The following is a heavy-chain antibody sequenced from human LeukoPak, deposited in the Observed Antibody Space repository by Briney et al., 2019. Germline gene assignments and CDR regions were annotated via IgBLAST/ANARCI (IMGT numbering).Heavy chain of an antibody. D-gene: IGHD3-22*01. J-gene: IGHJ4*02. V-gene: IGHV3-11*04. Sequence: GGSLTLSCAASGFSFSDHYMSWIRQAPGKGLEWISYISSSGRNIYYADSVKGRFTISRDSTKSSVSLQMNSLGAEDTAVYYCARVGHFSDSSGYYHSVYYFDLWGQGTLVTVSS. CDR2: ISSSGRNI. CDR3: ARVGHFSDSSGYYHSVYYFDL. CDR1: GFSFSDHY.